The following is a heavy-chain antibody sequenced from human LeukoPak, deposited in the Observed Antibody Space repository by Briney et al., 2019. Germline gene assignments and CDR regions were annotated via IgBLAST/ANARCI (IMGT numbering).Heavy chain of an antibody. Sequence: PSETLSLTCTVSGGSIRDTSFYWGWIREPPGKGLEWIATFYKDGNTFYNPSLETRVLISADTSKNQFSLKLTSVTAADSAVYYCARQYYYYYMDVWGKGTTVTVSS. CDR2: FYKDGNT. CDR1: GGSIRDTSFY. V-gene: IGHV4-39*07. CDR3: ARQYYYYYMDV. J-gene: IGHJ6*03.